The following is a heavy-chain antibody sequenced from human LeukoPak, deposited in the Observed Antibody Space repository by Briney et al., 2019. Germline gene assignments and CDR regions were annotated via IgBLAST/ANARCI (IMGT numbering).Heavy chain of an antibody. D-gene: IGHD4-17*01. V-gene: IGHV3-74*01. CDR1: GFSFSSYW. CDR3: GTTFEF. Sequence: GGSLRLSCAASGFSFSSYWMHWVRQAPGKGLVWVSRTNSDGTIASYADSVKGRFTISRDNARNTLYLQMNSLRAEDTAVYYCGTTFEFWGRGTLVTVPS. J-gene: IGHJ4*02. CDR2: TNSDGTIA.